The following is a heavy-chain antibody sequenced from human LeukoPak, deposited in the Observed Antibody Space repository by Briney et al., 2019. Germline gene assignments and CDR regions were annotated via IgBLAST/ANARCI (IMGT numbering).Heavy chain of an antibody. V-gene: IGHV4-38-2*02. Sequence: SETLSLTCTVSGYSISSGYYWGWIRQPPGKGLEWIGSIYHSGSTYYNLSLKSRVTISVDTSKNQFSLKLSSVTAADTAVYYCARDRGDIGWFDPWGQGTLVTVSS. CDR2: IYHSGST. D-gene: IGHD5-12*01. J-gene: IGHJ5*02. CDR3: ARDRGDIGWFDP. CDR1: GYSISSGYY.